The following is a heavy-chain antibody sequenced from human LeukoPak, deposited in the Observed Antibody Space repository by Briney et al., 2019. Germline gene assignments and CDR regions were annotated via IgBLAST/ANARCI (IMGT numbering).Heavy chain of an antibody. V-gene: IGHV3-48*03. Sequence: GGSLRLSCAASGFTFSIYEMNWVRQAPGKGLEWVSYISSSCSTIYYADSVKGRFTISRDNAKNSLYLQMNSLRAEDTAVYYCARDCSGGSCYSTTHYYGMDVWGQGTTVTVSS. J-gene: IGHJ6*02. D-gene: IGHD2-15*01. CDR1: GFTFSIYE. CDR2: ISSSCSTI. CDR3: ARDCSGGSCYSTTHYYGMDV.